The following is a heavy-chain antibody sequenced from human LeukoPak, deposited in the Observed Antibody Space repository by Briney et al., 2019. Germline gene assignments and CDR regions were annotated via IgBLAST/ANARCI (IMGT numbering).Heavy chain of an antibody. V-gene: IGHV4-4*02. D-gene: IGHD1-26*01. J-gene: IGHJ5*02. CDR3: ARPRSYGYNWFDP. Sequence: SETLSLTCAVSGGSISRSNWWSWVRQPPGKGLEWIGEIYHSGSTNYNPSLKSRVTISVDKSKNQFSLKLSSVTAADTAVYYCARPRSYGYNWFDPWGQGTLVTASS. CDR1: GGSISRSNW. CDR2: IYHSGST.